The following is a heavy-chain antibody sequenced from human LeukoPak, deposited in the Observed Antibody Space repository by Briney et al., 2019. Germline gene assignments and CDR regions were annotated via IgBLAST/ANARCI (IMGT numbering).Heavy chain of an antibody. D-gene: IGHD1-26*01. J-gene: IGHJ3*02. V-gene: IGHV1-69*05. CDR3: ASRSGSPAFDI. CDR1: RGTFSSYA. CDR2: IIPIFGTA. Sequence: ASVKVSCKASRGTFSSYAISWVRQAPGQGLEWMGGIIPIFGTANYAQKFQGRVTITTDESTSTAYMELSSLRSEDTAVYYCASRSGSPAFDIWGQGTMVTVSS.